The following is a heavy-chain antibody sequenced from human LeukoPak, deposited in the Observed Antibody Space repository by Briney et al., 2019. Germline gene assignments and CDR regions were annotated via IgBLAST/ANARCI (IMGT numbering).Heavy chain of an antibody. J-gene: IGHJ6*03. CDR3: ARDAKSTTIFGEVPNETTYYYYYYMDV. Sequence: GRSLRLSCAASGFTFSSYWMTWVRQAPGKGLEWVANIKQDGSEKYYVDSVKGRFTTSRDNAKKSLYLQMNSLRAEDTAVYYCARDAKSTTIFGEVPNETTYYYYYYMDVWGKGTTVTVSS. D-gene: IGHD3-3*01. CDR2: IKQDGSEK. V-gene: IGHV3-7*01. CDR1: GFTFSSYW.